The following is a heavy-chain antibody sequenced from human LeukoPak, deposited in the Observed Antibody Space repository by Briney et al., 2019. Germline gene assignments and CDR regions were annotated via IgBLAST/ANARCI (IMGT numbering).Heavy chain of an antibody. V-gene: IGHV3-23*01. CDR1: GFTFSSYA. D-gene: IGHD2-2*01. J-gene: IGHJ4*02. CDR2: ISGNGVNT. CDR3: AKPMCSSTSCYRYFDY. Sequence: GGSLRLSCAASGFTFSSYAMSWVRQAPGKGPERVSGISGNGVNTYHADSVKGRFTISRDNSKNTLYLQMNSLRVEDTAVYYCAKPMCSSTSCYRYFDYWGQGSPVTVSS.